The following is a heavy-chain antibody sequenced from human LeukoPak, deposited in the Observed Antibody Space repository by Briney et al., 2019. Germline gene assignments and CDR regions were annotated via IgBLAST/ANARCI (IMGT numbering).Heavy chain of an antibody. D-gene: IGHD2-21*02. CDR2: IYTSGTT. Sequence: PSETLSLTCTVSDGSISSYFWSWIRQPAGKGLEWIGRIYTSGTTNYNPSLKSRVTMSVDTSKNQFSLQLRSVTAADTAVYYCARRGGDQYYFDYWGRGPLVTFSS. CDR3: ARRGGDQYYFDY. V-gene: IGHV4-4*07. CDR1: DGSISSYF. J-gene: IGHJ4*02.